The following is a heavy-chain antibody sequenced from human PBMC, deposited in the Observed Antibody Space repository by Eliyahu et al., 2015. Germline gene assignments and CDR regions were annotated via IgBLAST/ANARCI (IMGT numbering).Heavy chain of an antibody. D-gene: IGHD6-13*01. J-gene: IGHJ4*02. CDR2: ISWDDDK. CDR1: GFSLSTSGVG. CDR3: AHRRSKSWYFDY. Sequence: QITLKESGPTLVKPTQTLTLTCTFSGFSLSTSGVGLGWIRQPPGRALEWLALISWDDDKRYSPSLKSRLTITKDTSKNQVVLTVTNMDPVDTATYYCAHRRSKSWYFDYWGQGTLVTVSS. V-gene: IGHV2-5*02.